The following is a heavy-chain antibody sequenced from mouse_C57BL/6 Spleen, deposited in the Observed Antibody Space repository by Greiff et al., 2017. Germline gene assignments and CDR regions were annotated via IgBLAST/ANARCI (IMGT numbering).Heavy chain of an antibody. D-gene: IGHD2-5*01. CDR2: INPNNGGT. CDR3: ERRRYSNYFYWYFDV. Sequence: VQLQQSGPELVKPGASVKIPCKASGYTFTDYNMDWVQQSHGKSLEWIGDINPNNGGTISNQKFKGMATLSVDKSSSTAYMELRSLTSEDTAVYYCERRRYSNYFYWYFDVWGTGTTVTVSS. V-gene: IGHV1-18*01. CDR1: GYTFTDYN. J-gene: IGHJ1*03.